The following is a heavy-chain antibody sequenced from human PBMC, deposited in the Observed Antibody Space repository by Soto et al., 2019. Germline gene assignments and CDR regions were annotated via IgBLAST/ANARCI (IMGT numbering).Heavy chain of an antibody. CDR1: GGSISSYY. Sequence: SETLSLTCTVSGGSISSYYWSWIRQPPGKGLEWIGYIYYSGSTNYNPSLKSRVTISVDTSKNQFSLKLSSVTAADTAVYYCARVEPYTVTIAYWGQGTLVTVSS. J-gene: IGHJ4*02. D-gene: IGHD4-17*01. CDR3: ARVEPYTVTIAY. V-gene: IGHV4-59*01. CDR2: IYYSGST.